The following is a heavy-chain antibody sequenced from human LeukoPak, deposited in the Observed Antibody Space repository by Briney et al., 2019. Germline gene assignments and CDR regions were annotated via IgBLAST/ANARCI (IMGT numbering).Heavy chain of an antibody. V-gene: IGHV3-48*01. D-gene: IGHD5-12*01. Sequence: GGSLRLSCAASGFTVSSNYMSWVRQAPGKGLEWVSYISSSSSTIYYADSVKGRFTISRDNAKNSLYLQMNSLRAEDTAVYYCARGLPPARHAFDIWGQGTMVTVSS. CDR3: ARGLPPARHAFDI. CDR2: ISSSSSTI. CDR1: GFTVSSNY. J-gene: IGHJ3*02.